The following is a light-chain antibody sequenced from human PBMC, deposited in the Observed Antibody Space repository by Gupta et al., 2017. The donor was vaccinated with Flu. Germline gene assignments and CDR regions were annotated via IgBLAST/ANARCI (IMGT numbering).Light chain of an antibody. V-gene: IGKV2-28*01. CDR1: QSLLNRNGYNY. Sequence: DIVMTQSPLSLPVPPGEPASISCRSSQSLLNRNGYNYLNWYLQKPGQSPRLLIYLGSNRASGVPDRFSGSGSGTEFTLKINRVEAEDAGVYYCMQSLQAPRLTFGGGTKLEIK. CDR3: MQSLQAPRLT. J-gene: IGKJ4*01. CDR2: LGS.